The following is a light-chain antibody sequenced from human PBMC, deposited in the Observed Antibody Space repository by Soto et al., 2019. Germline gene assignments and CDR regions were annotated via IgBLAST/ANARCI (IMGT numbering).Light chain of an antibody. V-gene: IGKV3-20*01. J-gene: IGKJ5*01. Sequence: EIVLTQSPGTLSLSPGERATLSCGASQSVSNSYLAWYQQKPGHTPRLLIYGASGRASGIPDRFSGSGSGTDFTLTISRLEPEDVAVYYCQQYASSPITFGQGTRLEIK. CDR1: QSVSNSY. CDR2: GAS. CDR3: QQYASSPIT.